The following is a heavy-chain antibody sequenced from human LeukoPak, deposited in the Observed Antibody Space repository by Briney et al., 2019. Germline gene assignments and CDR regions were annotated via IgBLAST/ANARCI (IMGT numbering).Heavy chain of an antibody. V-gene: IGHV4-34*01. J-gene: IGHJ4*02. CDR2: INHSGST. D-gene: IGHD3-22*01. Sequence: SETLSLTCAVYGGSFSGYYWSWIRQPPGKGLEWIGEINHSGSTNYNPSLKSRVTISVDTSKNQFSLKLSSVTAADTAVYYCARVPKGYDSSGSTPHWGQGTLVTVSS. CDR1: GGSFSGYY. CDR3: ARVPKGYDSSGSTPH.